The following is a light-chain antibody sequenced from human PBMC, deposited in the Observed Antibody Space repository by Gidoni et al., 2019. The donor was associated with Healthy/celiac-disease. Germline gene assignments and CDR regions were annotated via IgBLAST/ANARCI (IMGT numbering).Light chain of an antibody. V-gene: IGKV3-11*01. Sequence: IGLTQSPATLSLSPGERATLSCRASQSVSSYLAWYQHKPGQAPRLLIYDASNRATGLPARFSGSWSVTVFPLTISSLEPEDFAVYYCQQRSNWPPITFGQGTRLEIK. CDR3: QQRSNWPPIT. CDR1: QSVSSY. J-gene: IGKJ5*01. CDR2: DAS.